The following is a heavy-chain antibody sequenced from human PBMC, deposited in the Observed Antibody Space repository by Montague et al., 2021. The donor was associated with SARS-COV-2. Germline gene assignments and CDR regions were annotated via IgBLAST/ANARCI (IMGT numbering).Heavy chain of an antibody. CDR2: IYYSGST. Sequence: SETLSLTCTVSDGSIRTSSYYWGWIRRPPGKGLDWIGSIYYSGSTYYNPSLKSRVTISVDTSKNQFSLKLSSVTAADTAVYYCAMRGGALDAFDIWGQGTMVIVSS. V-gene: IGHV4-39*01. J-gene: IGHJ3*02. CDR1: DGSIRTSSYY. CDR3: AMRGGALDAFDI. D-gene: IGHD4-17*01.